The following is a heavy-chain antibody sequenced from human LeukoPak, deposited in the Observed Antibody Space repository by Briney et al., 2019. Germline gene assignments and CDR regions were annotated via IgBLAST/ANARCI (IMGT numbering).Heavy chain of an antibody. D-gene: IGHD3-3*01. J-gene: IGHJ4*02. CDR2: IYSGGST. Sequence: PGGSLRLSCAASGFTVSSNYMSWVRQAPGKGLEWVSVIYSGGSTYYADSVKGRFTISRDNSKNTLYLQMNSLRAEDTAVYYCARDLRISGYDFWSGYQGSYYFDYWGQGTLVTVSS. CDR3: ARDLRISGYDFWSGYQGSYYFDY. CDR1: GFTVSSNY. V-gene: IGHV3-66*01.